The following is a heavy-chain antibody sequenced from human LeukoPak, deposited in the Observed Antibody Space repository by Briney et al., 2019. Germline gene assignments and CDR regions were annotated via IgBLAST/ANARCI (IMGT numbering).Heavy chain of an antibody. D-gene: IGHD3-3*01. Sequence: TSETLSLTCAVYGGSFSGYYWSWIRQPPGKGLEWIGEINHSGSTNYNPSLKSRVTISVDTSKNQFSLKLSSVTAADTAVCYCARVWFGVSDYWGQGTLVTVSS. J-gene: IGHJ4*02. CDR2: INHSGST. CDR3: ARVWFGVSDY. V-gene: IGHV4-34*01. CDR1: GGSFSGYY.